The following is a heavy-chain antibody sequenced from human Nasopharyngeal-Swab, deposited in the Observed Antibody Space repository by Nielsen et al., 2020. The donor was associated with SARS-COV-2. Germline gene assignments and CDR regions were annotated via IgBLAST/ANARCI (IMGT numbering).Heavy chain of an antibody. CDR2: IWYDGSNK. CDR3: AREATGYSSGWYAFDP. V-gene: IGHV3-33*01. D-gene: IGHD6-13*01. Sequence: GESLKISCAASGFTFSSYGMHWVRQAPGKGLEWVAVIWYDGSNKYYADSVKGRFTISRDNSKNTLYLQMNSLRAEDTAVYYCAREATGYSSGWYAFDPWGQGTLVTVSS. J-gene: IGHJ5*02. CDR1: GFTFSSYG.